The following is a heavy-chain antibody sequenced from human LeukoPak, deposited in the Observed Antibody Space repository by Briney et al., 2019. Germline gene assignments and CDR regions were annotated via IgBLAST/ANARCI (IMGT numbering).Heavy chain of an antibody. V-gene: IGHV3-7*01. CDR2: IKQDGSEK. CDR1: GFTFSSYW. D-gene: IGHD3-3*01. Sequence: GGSLRLSCAASGFTFSSYWMSWVRQAPGKGLEWVANIKQDGSEKYYVDSVKGRFTISRDNAKNSLYLQMNSLRAEDTAVYYCARDRGPYYDSWSGYYRAILFDYWGQGTLVTVSP. CDR3: ARDRGPYYDSWSGYYRAILFDY. J-gene: IGHJ4*02.